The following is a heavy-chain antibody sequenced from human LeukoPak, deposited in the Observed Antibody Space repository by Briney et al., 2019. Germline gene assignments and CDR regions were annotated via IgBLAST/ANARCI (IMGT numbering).Heavy chain of an antibody. J-gene: IGHJ3*01. CDR2: VYYTGNT. Sequence: SETLSLTCTVSGGSISSYYWSWIRQPPGKGLEWIGTVYYTGNTYYNPSLKSRVAISVDTSKNQFSLQLTSMTAADTAVYYCARLRAMAGHRGGFDFWGRGTMVTVSS. V-gene: IGHV4-59*04. D-gene: IGHD6-19*01. CDR1: GGSISSYY. CDR3: ARLRAMAGHRGGFDF.